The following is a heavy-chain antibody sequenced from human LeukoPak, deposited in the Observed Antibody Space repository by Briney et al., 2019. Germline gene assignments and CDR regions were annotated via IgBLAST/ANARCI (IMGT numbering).Heavy chain of an antibody. CDR3: ARDLGQYYDTSDNWFDP. CDR2: ISYDGSNE. D-gene: IGHD3-22*01. V-gene: IGHV3-30*04. J-gene: IGHJ5*02. CDR1: GFTFSSYV. Sequence: GGSLRLSCAASGFTFSSYVMHWVRQAPGKGLEWVAIISYDGSNEYYADSVKGRFTISRDNSKNTLNLQMNSLRAEDTAVYYCARDLGQYYDTSDNWFDPWGQGTLVTVSS.